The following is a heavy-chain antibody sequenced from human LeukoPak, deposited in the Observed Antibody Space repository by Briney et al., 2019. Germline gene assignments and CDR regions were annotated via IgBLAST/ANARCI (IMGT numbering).Heavy chain of an antibody. V-gene: IGHV4-38-2*02. CDR1: GYSISSGYY. Sequence: SETLSLTCTVSGYSISSGYYWGWIRQPPGQGLEWIGSIYHSGSTYYNPSLKSRVTISVDTSKNQFSLKLSSVTAADTAVYYCARDYGMTVTLYYFDYWGQGTLVTVSS. J-gene: IGHJ4*02. D-gene: IGHD4-17*01. CDR2: IYHSGST. CDR3: ARDYGMTVTLYYFDY.